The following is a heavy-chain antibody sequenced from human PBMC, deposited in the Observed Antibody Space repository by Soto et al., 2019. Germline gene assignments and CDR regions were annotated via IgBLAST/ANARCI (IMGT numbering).Heavy chain of an antibody. CDR2: ISGRDGST. CDR3: AKGGQVDY. Sequence: VQLLESGGGLVQPGGSLRLSCAASGFTFASYDMSWVRQTPGKGLDWVSVISGRDGSTHHADSVKGRFTISRDNYRNTLYLQMNSLRAEDTAGYYCAKGGQVDYWGQGTLVTVS. CDR1: GFTFASYD. J-gene: IGHJ4*02. V-gene: IGHV3-23*01.